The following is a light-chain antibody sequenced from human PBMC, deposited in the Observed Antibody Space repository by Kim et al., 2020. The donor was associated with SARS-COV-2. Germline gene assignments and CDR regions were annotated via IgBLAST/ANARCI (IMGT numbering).Light chain of an antibody. CDR1: SLREYL. V-gene: IGLV3-19*01. CDR2: SKN. Sequence: RISRQGDSLREYLASWYQQKPGQAPVLVIFSKNTRPSGSPDRFPGSSSGNTAYLTITGAQAEDEADYYCNSRDSSGDHPWVFGGGTKVTVL. J-gene: IGLJ3*02. CDR3: NSRDSSGDHPWV.